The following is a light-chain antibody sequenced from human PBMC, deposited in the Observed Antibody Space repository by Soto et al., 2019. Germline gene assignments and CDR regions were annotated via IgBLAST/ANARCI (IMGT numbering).Light chain of an antibody. Sequence: VVTQEPSLTVSPGGTVTLTCASSTGAVTSTYYPNWFQQKPGQAPRALINSTSNTHSWTPARFSGSLLGGKAALTLSGVQPEDEAEYYCLLYCGGPQVFGGGTKVTVL. CDR1: TGAVTSTYY. J-gene: IGLJ2*01. V-gene: IGLV7-43*01. CDR2: STS. CDR3: LLYCGGPQV.